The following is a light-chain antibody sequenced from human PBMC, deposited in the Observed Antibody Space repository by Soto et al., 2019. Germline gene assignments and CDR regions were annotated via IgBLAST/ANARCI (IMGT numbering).Light chain of an antibody. CDR1: QSVSSSQ. CDR3: QQYASAPHT. V-gene: IGKV3-20*01. CDR2: AAS. J-gene: IGKJ4*01. Sequence: EVVLAQSPGTLSLSPGERAPLSCRASQSVSSSQLAWFQQKPGQAPRLLIYAASWRAAGIPDRFSGSGSGTDFTLTISRLEPADFAVYYCQQYASAPHTFGGGTKVEIK.